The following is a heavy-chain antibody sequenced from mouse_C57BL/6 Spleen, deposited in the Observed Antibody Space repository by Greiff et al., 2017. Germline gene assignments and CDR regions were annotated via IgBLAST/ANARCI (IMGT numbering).Heavy chain of an antibody. CDR1: GYTFTSYW. D-gene: IGHD1-1*01. CDR2: IDPSDSET. CDR3: ARSRITTVVDFDY. V-gene: IGHV1-52*01. Sequence: QVQLQQPGAELVRPGSSVKLSCKASGYTFTSYWMHWVKQRPTQGLEWIGNIDPSDSETHYNQKFKDKATLTVDKSSSTAYMQLSSLTSEDSAVYYCARSRITTVVDFDYWGQGTTLTVSS. J-gene: IGHJ2*01.